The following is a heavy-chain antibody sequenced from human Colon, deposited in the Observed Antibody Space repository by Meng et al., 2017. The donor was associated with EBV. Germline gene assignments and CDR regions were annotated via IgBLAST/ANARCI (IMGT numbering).Heavy chain of an antibody. Sequence: QVQLQESGPGLVKPSPXLSLTCTVSGGSISSGCFYWSWIRQHPGKGLEWIGYIYYSGSTYYNPSLRSRVAISIDTSKNQFSLKLTSVTAADTAVYFCARTNYGDYNWFDPWGQGTLGTVSS. V-gene: IGHV4-31*03. CDR3: ARTNYGDYNWFDP. CDR2: IYYSGST. D-gene: IGHD4-17*01. J-gene: IGHJ5*02. CDR1: GGSISSGCFY.